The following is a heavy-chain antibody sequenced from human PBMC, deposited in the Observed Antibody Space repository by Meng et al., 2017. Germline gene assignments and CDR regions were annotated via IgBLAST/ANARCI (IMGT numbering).Heavy chain of an antibody. CDR3: ARDTHYYGSGSYYVIGY. V-gene: IGHV1-69*06. J-gene: IGHJ4*02. CDR2: IIPIFGTA. D-gene: IGHD3-10*01. CDR1: GYTFTGYY. Sequence: SVKVSCKASGYTFTGYYMHWVRQAPGQGLEWMGGIIPIFGTANYAQKFQGRVTITADKSTSTAYMELSSLRSEDTAVYYCARDTHYYGSGSYYVIGYWGQGTLVIVSS.